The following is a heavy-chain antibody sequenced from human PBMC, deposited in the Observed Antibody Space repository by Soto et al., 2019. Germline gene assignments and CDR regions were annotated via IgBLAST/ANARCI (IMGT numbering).Heavy chain of an antibody. Sequence: QVQLVQSGAEVKKPGASVKVSCKASGYTFTSYDINWVRQATGQGLEWMGWMNPNSGNTGHAQKFQGRVTMTRNNSISTAFTELSSLTSEETAVYCCAIEGTGTSSMDVWVQGTTVTVSS. V-gene: IGHV1-8*01. J-gene: IGHJ6*02. CDR3: AIEGTGTSSMDV. D-gene: IGHD1-1*01. CDR1: GYTFTSYD. CDR2: MNPNSGNT.